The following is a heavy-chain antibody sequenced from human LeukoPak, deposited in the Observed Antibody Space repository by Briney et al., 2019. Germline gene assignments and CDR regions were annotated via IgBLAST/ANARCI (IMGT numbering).Heavy chain of an antibody. D-gene: IGHD4-17*01. Sequence: SETLSLTCTVSGGSISSYYWSWIRQPAGKGLEWLGRIYTSGSTNYNPSLKSRVTISVDKSKNQFSLKLSSVTAADTAVYYCARDRGYGDYEYYFDYWGQGTLVTVSS. CDR3: ARDRGYGDYEYYFDY. CDR1: GGSISSYY. J-gene: IGHJ4*02. V-gene: IGHV4-4*07. CDR2: IYTSGST.